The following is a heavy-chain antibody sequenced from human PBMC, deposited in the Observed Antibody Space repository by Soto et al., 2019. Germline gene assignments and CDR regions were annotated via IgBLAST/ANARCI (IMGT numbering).Heavy chain of an antibody. CDR1: GFTFHEYA. J-gene: IGHJ6*02. CDR3: TKGGYDLIYYFGMDV. V-gene: IGHV3-9*01. D-gene: IGHD5-12*01. Sequence: EVQLIESGGGRVQPGTSPRVSCAASGFTFHEYAMHWVRQAPGKGLEWVSGISSDGDTIAYADSVQGRFTVFRDNAKNSLYLQMNSLRAEDTALYYCTKGGYDLIYYFGMDVWGQGTTVTVSS. CDR2: ISSDGDTI.